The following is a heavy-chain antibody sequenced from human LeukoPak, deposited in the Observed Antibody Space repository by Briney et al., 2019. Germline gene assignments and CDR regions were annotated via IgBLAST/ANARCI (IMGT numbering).Heavy chain of an antibody. CDR3: ARGSDDYGDYYFFDY. J-gene: IGHJ4*02. CDR1: GVSFSGYY. CDR2: INHSGGT. D-gene: IGHD4-17*01. V-gene: IGHV4-34*01. Sequence: SETLSLTCSVNGVSFSGYYWSWIRQSPGKGLEWIGEINHSGGTNYNPSLERRVTISVDTSKNQFSLNLRSVTAADTAVYYCARGSDDYGDYYFFDYWGQGTLVTVSS.